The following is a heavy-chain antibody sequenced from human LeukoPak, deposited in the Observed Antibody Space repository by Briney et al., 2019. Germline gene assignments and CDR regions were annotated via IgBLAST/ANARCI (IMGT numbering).Heavy chain of an antibody. V-gene: IGHV1-8*01. D-gene: IGHD3-22*01. CDR1: GYTFTNYD. J-gene: IGHJ6*02. CDR2: MNPTSGKA. CDR3: ARDFFDGHGYTFYYYGMDV. Sequence: ASVKVSCKASGYTFTNYDVNWVRQATGQGLEWMGWMNPTSGKAGFAQRFQGRVSMTRNISIGTAYMELSSLRSEDTAVYYCARDFFDGHGYTFYYYGMDVWGQGTTVTVSS.